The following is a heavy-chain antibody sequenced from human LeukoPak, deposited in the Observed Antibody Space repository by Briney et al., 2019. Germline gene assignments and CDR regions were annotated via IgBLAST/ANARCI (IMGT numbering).Heavy chain of an antibody. CDR1: GFTFNTYG. D-gene: IGHD3-10*01. J-gene: IGHJ4*02. CDR3: ARAASGVRQEHYFDQ. Sequence: GRSLRLSCAASGFTFNTYGMHWVRQAPGKGLEWVALKRYDGSSENYADSVKGRFTISRDNSKNTLYLEMNSLSVEDTAVYYCARAASGVRQEHYFDQWGQGTLVTVSS. CDR2: KRYDGSSE. V-gene: IGHV3-33*01.